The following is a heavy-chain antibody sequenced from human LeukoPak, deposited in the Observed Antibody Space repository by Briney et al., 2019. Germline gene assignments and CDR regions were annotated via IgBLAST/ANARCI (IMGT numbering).Heavy chain of an antibody. Sequence: PSETLSLTCTVSGGSISSYYWSWIRQPAGKGLEWIGRIYTSGSTNYNPSLKSRVTMSVDTSKNQFSLKLSSVTAADTAVYYCARRSGSIAVAGTLFDYWGQGTLVTVSS. CDR3: ARRSGSIAVAGTLFDY. V-gene: IGHV4-4*07. CDR2: IYTSGST. CDR1: GGSISSYY. D-gene: IGHD6-19*01. J-gene: IGHJ4*02.